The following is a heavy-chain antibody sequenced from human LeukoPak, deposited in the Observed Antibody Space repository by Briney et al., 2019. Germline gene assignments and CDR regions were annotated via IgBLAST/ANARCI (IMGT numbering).Heavy chain of an antibody. Sequence: GGSLRLSCAASGFIFRNYWMTWVRQAPGKGLDLVANIQQDGNEKWYVDSVKGRFTISRDNARSSLYLQMNSLRAEDTAVYYCAGSWGYRALDIWGRGTVVTVSS. CDR1: GFIFRNYW. V-gene: IGHV3-7*01. J-gene: IGHJ3*02. CDR3: AGSWGYRALDI. CDR2: IQQDGNEK. D-gene: IGHD3-16*01.